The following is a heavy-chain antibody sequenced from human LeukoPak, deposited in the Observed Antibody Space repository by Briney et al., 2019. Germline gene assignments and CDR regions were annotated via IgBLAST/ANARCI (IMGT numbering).Heavy chain of an antibody. CDR2: ISKDGSDK. J-gene: IGHJ4*02. V-gene: IGHV3-30-3*01. CDR3: AKGPGDY. CDR1: GFTFSDYA. Sequence: GRSLRLSCAASGFTFSDYAMHWVRQAPGKGLEWVAVISKDGSDKYYPGSVRGRFTISRDNSKNTLYLQMNSLRAEDTAVYYCAKGPGDYWGQGTLVTVSS.